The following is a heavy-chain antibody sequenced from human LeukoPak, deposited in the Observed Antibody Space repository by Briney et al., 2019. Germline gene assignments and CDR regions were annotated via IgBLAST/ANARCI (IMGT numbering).Heavy chain of an antibody. V-gene: IGHV3-30*14. D-gene: IGHD5-12*01. CDR1: GFTFSSYA. CDR2: MSYDGSNK. Sequence: PGGSLRLSCAASGFTFSSYAMHWVRQAPGKGLEWVAVMSYDGSNKYYADSVKGRFTISREDAKNSLYLQMNSLRAGDTAVYYCARAGYSDYDSKYYYVMDVWGQGTTVTVSS. CDR3: ARAGYSDYDSKYYYVMDV. J-gene: IGHJ6*02.